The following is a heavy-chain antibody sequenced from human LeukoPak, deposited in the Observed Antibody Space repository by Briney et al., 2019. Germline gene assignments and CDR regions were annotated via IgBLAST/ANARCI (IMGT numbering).Heavy chain of an antibody. CDR3: ARDLITYYYYYGMDV. Sequence: ASVKVSCKASGYTFTGYYMHWVRQAPGQGLEWMGRINPNSGGTNYAQKFQGRVTMTRDTSISTAYMELSRLRSDDTAVYYCARDLITYYYYYGMDVWGQGTTVIVSS. J-gene: IGHJ6*02. CDR1: GYTFTGYY. D-gene: IGHD2-8*01. CDR2: INPNSGGT. V-gene: IGHV1-2*06.